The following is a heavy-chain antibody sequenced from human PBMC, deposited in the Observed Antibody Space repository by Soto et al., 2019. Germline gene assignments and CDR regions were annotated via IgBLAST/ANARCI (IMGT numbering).Heavy chain of an antibody. D-gene: IGHD2-15*01. Sequence: QVQLVQSGAEVKKPGASVKVSCKASGYTFTNYYMHWVRQAPGQGLEWMGIIDPSGGGTSYAQKFXGRLTMTRDTHXXXGXXELSSLRSEDTAVYYCARDRVDCSGGNCWRSVEDTWGQGTLVTVSS. CDR2: IDPSGGGT. CDR1: GYTFTNYY. V-gene: IGHV1-46*01. J-gene: IGHJ5*02. CDR3: ARDRVDCSGGNCWRSVEDT.